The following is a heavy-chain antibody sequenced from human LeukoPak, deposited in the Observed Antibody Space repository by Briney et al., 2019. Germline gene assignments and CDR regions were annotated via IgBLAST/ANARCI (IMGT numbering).Heavy chain of an antibody. CDR2: ISGSGGST. D-gene: IGHD3-3*01. CDR1: GFTFSSYA. J-gene: IGHJ4*02. CDR3: AKGQAYYDFWSGYYKDHYYFDY. V-gene: IGHV3-23*01. Sequence: GESLRLSCAASGFTFSSYAMSWVRQAPGKGLEWVSAISGSGGSTYYADSVKGRFTISRDNSKNTLYLQMNSLRAEDTAVYYCAKGQAYYDFWSGYYKDHYYFDYWGQGTLVTVSS.